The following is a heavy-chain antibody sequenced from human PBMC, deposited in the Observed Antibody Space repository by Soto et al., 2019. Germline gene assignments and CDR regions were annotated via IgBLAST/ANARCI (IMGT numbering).Heavy chain of an antibody. V-gene: IGHV4-59*08. CDR3: ASPIDSDYGGNGGLGY. Sequence: SVTLPLPYTVSGGYISSYYCSWIRKHTGKGLEWIGYIYYSGSTNYSPSLKSRVTISVDTSKNQFSLKLSSVTAADTAVYYCASPIDSDYGGNGGLGYWGQGTLVTGFS. CDR2: IYYSGST. CDR1: GGYISSYY. D-gene: IGHD4-17*01. J-gene: IGHJ4*02.